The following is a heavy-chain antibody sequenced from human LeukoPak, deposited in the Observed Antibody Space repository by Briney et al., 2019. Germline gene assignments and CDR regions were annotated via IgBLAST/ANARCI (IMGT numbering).Heavy chain of an antibody. V-gene: IGHV3-30*04. CDR2: ISYDGSNK. Sequence: GGSLRLSCAASGFTFSSYAMHWVRQAPGKGLEWVAVISYDGSNKYYADSVKGRFTISRDNSKNTLYLQMNSLRAEDTAVYYCARGATYYDYVWGSLGYWGQGTLVTVSS. CDR1: GFTFSSYA. D-gene: IGHD3-16*01. J-gene: IGHJ4*02. CDR3: ARGATYYDYVWGSLGY.